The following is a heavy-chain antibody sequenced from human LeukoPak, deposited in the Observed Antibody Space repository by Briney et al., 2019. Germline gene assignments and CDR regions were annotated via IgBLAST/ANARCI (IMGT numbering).Heavy chain of an antibody. V-gene: IGHV4-34*01. J-gene: IGHJ6*02. Sequence: PSDTLSLICALYGGFFSVYYWSWIRHPPGKGLECIGEINHSGSNNYNPSCRSRLTLSVDTSKNQFSLKLSSVTAADTAVYYCARESRIRGVSIRESHYSYYYGMDVWGQGTTVIVSS. CDR1: GGFFSVYY. CDR2: INHSGSN. CDR3: ARESRIRGVSIRESHYSYYYGMDV. D-gene: IGHD3-10*01.